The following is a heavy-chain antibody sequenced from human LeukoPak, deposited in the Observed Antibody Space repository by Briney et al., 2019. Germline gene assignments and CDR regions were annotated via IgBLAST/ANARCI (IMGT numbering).Heavy chain of an antibody. CDR1: GFTFDDYA. D-gene: IGHD3-10*01. Sequence: GGSLRLSCAASGFTFDDYAMHWVRQAPGKGLEWVSGISWNSGSIGYADSVKGRFTISRDNAKNSPYLQMNSLRAEDTAVYYCARPQRITMVRGGIPHFDYWGQGTLVTVSS. CDR3: ARPQRITMVRGGIPHFDY. J-gene: IGHJ4*02. V-gene: IGHV3-9*01. CDR2: ISWNSGSI.